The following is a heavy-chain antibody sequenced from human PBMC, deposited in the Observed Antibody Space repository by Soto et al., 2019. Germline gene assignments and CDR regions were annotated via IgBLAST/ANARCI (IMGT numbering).Heavy chain of an antibody. CDR3: ARGEQYSGRIFDY. Sequence: QTLSLTCAITGDSVSSNSAGWSWVRQSPSRGLEWLGRTYYRSKWYYEYAVSVRGRITINPDTSKNQYSLQLNSVTPEDTAVYFCARGEQYSGRIFDYWGQGTLVTVPQ. CDR2: TYYRSKWYY. CDR1: GDSVSSNSAG. V-gene: IGHV6-1*01. J-gene: IGHJ4*01. D-gene: IGHD1-26*01.